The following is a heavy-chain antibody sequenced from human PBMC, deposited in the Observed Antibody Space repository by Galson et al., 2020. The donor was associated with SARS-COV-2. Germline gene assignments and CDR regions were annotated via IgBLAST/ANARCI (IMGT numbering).Heavy chain of an antibody. CDR3: ARDYGYRVDY. Sequence: ASVKVSCKASGYTFTSYGVTWARQAPGEGLEWMGWINVNNGKTNLAEKVQGRLIMTTDTSTNTAYMELRSLRSDDTAMYYCARDYGYRVDYWGLGTLVIVSS. CDR2: INVNNGKT. D-gene: IGHD5-12*01. CDR1: GYTFTSYG. J-gene: IGHJ4*02. V-gene: IGHV1-18*04.